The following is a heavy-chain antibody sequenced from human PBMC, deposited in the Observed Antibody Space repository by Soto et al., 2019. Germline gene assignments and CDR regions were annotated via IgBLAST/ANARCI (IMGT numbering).Heavy chain of an antibody. D-gene: IGHD4-4*01. V-gene: IGHV4-39*01. Sequence: QLQLQESGPGLVKPSETLSLTCTVSGGSISSSSYYWGWIRQPPGKGLEWIGSIYYSGSTYYNPSHKSRVTISVDTSKNQFSLKLSSVTAADTAVYYCAIYSNYWVDYWGQGTLVTVSS. CDR3: AIYSNYWVDY. CDR2: IYYSGST. J-gene: IGHJ4*02. CDR1: GGSISSSSYY.